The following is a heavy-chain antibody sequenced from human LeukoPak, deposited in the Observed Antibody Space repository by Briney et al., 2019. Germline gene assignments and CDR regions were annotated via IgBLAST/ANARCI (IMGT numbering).Heavy chain of an antibody. D-gene: IGHD2-2*01. CDR2: MYYSGSS. CDR3: ARDVGYCSSTSCYRAGGY. V-gene: IGHV4-59*01. Sequence: PSETLSLTCTVSGGSISGYYWNWIRQTPGKGLEWIGYMYYSGSSTYNPSLKSRVSISVDTSKNQFSLKLSSVTAADTAVYYCARDVGYCSSTSCYRAGGYWGQGTLVTVSS. CDR1: GGSISGYY. J-gene: IGHJ4*02.